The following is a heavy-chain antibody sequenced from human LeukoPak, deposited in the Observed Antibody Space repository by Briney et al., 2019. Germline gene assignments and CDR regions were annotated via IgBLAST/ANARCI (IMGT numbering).Heavy chain of an antibody. J-gene: IGHJ4*02. CDR2: MYYSGST. Sequence: PSETLSLTCTVSGGSISSYYWTWIRQPPGKGLEWIGYMYYSGSTNYNPSLKSRVTISIDTSKNQFSLKVSSVTAADTAVYYCVRTGLTYYDGSGYYTFDHWGQGTLVTVSS. V-gene: IGHV4-59*01. CDR3: VRTGLTYYDGSGYYTFDH. D-gene: IGHD3-22*01. CDR1: GGSISSYY.